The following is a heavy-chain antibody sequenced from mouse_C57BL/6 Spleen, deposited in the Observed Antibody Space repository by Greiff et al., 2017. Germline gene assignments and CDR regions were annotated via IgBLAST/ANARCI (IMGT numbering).Heavy chain of an antibody. CDR2: ISDGGSYT. J-gene: IGHJ2*01. CDR1: GFTFSSYA. Sequence: VMLVESGGGLVKPGGSLKLSCAASGFTFSSYAMSWVRQTPEKRLEWVATISDGGSYTYYPDNVKGRFTISRDNAKNNLYLQMSHLKSEDTAMYYCARAWDYFDYWGQGTTLTVSS. CDR3: ARAWDYFDY. V-gene: IGHV5-4*03. D-gene: IGHD4-1*01.